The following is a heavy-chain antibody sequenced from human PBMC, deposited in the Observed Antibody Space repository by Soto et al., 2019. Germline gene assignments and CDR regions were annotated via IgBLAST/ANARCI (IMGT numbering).Heavy chain of an antibody. D-gene: IGHD6-6*01. Sequence: PGGSLRLSCAASGFTFSTYWMSWVRQAPGKGLEWVGNIKQDGSGENYVDSVKGRFTISRDNAKNSLYLQMNSLRAEDTAVYYCAKRWQLVLLGEDWFDPWGQGTLVTVSS. CDR2: IKQDGSGE. J-gene: IGHJ5*02. V-gene: IGHV3-7*03. CDR3: AKRWQLVLLGEDWFDP. CDR1: GFTFSTYW.